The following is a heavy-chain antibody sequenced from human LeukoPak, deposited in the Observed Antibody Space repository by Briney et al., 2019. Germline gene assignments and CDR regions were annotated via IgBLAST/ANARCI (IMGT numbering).Heavy chain of an antibody. CDR2: IIPIFGIA. CDR1: GGTFSSYA. D-gene: IGHD5-24*01. CDR3: ARDQRREMATIGNAFDI. J-gene: IGHJ3*02. V-gene: IGHV1-69*04. Sequence: SVKVSCKASGGTFSSYAISWVRQAPGQGLEWMGRIIPIFGIANYAQKFQGRVTITADKSTSTAYMELSSLRSGDTAVYYCARDQRREMATIGNAFDIWGQGTMVTVSS.